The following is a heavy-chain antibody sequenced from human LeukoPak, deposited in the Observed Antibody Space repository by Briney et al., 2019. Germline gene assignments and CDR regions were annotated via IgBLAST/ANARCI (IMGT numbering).Heavy chain of an antibody. Sequence: SETLSLTCAVYGGSFSGYYWGWIRQPPGRGLEWIGNIYFSGTTYYNPSLKSRVTISVDTSKNQFSLRLSSVTAADTAVYYCARRYYYDSRGYWYYFDYWGQGILVTVSS. D-gene: IGHD3-22*01. CDR2: IYFSGTT. CDR3: ARRYYYDSRGYWYYFDY. J-gene: IGHJ4*02. CDR1: GGSFSGYY. V-gene: IGHV4-34*01.